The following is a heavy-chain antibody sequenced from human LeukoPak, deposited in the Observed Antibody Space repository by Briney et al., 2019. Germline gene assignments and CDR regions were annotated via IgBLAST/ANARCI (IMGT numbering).Heavy chain of an antibody. Sequence: PSETLSLTCAVYGGSFSGNYWSWVRQPPGKGLEWVSLISGDGVSTYFADSVRGRFTISRDNSKNSLYLQMNNLRTEDTALYYCAKVSTEGVAVSGTRYFDFWGQGTLVTVSS. V-gene: IGHV3-43*02. D-gene: IGHD6-19*01. CDR1: GGSFSGNY. J-gene: IGHJ4*02. CDR2: ISGDGVST. CDR3: AKVSTEGVAVSGTRYFDF.